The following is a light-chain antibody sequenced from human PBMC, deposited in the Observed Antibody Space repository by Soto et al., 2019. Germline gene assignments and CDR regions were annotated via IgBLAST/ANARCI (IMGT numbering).Light chain of an antibody. V-gene: IGKV1-39*01. CDR3: QQSSRAPYT. Sequence: DIQMTQSPSSLSASVGDRIIISCRASQSIGTSLNWYQQKPGKAPQVLISAASSLKSGVPSRFSGIGSRTDFTLTISSLQPEDLATYYCQQSSRAPYTFGQGTKRGI. CDR1: QSIGTS. J-gene: IGKJ2*01. CDR2: AAS.